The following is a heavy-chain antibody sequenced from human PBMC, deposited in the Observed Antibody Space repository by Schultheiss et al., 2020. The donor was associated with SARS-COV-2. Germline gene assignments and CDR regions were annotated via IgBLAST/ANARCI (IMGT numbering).Heavy chain of an antibody. CDR1: GFTFSSYW. CDR3: VREDIWGNYGPIGAYFGMDV. J-gene: IGHJ6*02. Sequence: GGSLRLSCAASGFTFSSYWMSWVRQAPGKGLEWVANIKQDGSEKYYVDSVKGRFTISRDNAKNSLFLQMNSLRADDTAVYYCVREDIWGNYGPIGAYFGMDVWGQGTTVTVSS. D-gene: IGHD3-16*01. V-gene: IGHV3-7*01. CDR2: IKQDGSEK.